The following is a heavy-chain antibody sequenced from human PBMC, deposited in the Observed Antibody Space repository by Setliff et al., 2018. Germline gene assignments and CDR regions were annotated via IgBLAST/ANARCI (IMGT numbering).Heavy chain of an antibody. Sequence: GASVKVSCKASGYTFTSYAMHWVRQAPGQRLEWMGWINAGNGNTKYSQKFQGRVTITRDTSAGTAYMELSSLRSEDTAVYYCARDLFFRKIAVAGTFDYWGQGTLVTVSS. CDR1: GYTFTSYA. D-gene: IGHD6-19*01. CDR3: ARDLFFRKIAVAGTFDY. V-gene: IGHV1-3*01. J-gene: IGHJ4*02. CDR2: INAGNGNT.